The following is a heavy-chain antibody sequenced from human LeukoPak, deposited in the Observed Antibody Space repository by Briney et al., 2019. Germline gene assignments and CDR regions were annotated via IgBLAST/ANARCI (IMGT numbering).Heavy chain of an antibody. Sequence: GGSPRLSCAASGFTFSSYSMNWVRQAPGKGLEWVSSISSSSSYIYYADSVKGRFTISRDNAKNSLYLQMNSLRAEDTAVYYCAREDSSGWYPFDYWGQGTLVTVSS. J-gene: IGHJ4*02. V-gene: IGHV3-21*01. CDR3: AREDSSGWYPFDY. D-gene: IGHD6-19*01. CDR1: GFTFSSYS. CDR2: ISSSSSYI.